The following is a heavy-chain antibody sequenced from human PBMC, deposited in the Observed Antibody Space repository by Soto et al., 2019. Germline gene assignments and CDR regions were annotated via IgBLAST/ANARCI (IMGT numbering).Heavy chain of an antibody. CDR3: ARYEYGNSLYGVDV. CDR2: VDHRGST. Sequence: QVHLQQRGAGLLKPSETLSLNCVVSGESFSGYYWSWIRQTPGTGLEWIGEVDHRGSTTYNPSLKNRASISIDSSKNLFSLELTSVTAADTALYFCARYEYGNSLYGVDVWGQGTRVTVSS. D-gene: IGHD1-7*01. J-gene: IGHJ6*02. CDR1: GESFSGYY. V-gene: IGHV4-34*02.